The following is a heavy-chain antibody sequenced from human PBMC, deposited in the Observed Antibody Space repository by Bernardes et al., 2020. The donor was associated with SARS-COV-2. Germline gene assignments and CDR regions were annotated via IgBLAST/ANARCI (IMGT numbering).Heavy chain of an antibody. Sequence: SEPLSLTCAFYGGSLSSHYWNWIRQSPGKGLEWIGEINHAGNTNYNPSLKSRVTISVDTSKNQFSLKLSSVTAADTAVYYCARGSPSYRGYDSPWGQGTLVTVSS. V-gene: IGHV4-34*01. CDR2: INHAGNT. D-gene: IGHD5-12*01. CDR3: ARGSPSYRGYDSP. J-gene: IGHJ5*02. CDR1: GGSLSSHY.